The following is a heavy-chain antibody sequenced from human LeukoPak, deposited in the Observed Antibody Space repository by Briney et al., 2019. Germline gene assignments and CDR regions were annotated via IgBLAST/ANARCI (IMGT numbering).Heavy chain of an antibody. J-gene: IGHJ4*02. CDR2: ISYDGSNK. CDR3: ATSAFWSGFYGNFDF. CDR1: GITFTTYT. D-gene: IGHD3-3*01. Sequence: GGSLRLSCAASGITFTTYTMHWVRQAPGKGLEWAALISYDGSNKYYADSVKGRFTISRDNSKNTLYLQINSLRAEDTAVYYCATSAFWSGFYGNFDFWGQGTLVTVSS. V-gene: IGHV3-30-3*01.